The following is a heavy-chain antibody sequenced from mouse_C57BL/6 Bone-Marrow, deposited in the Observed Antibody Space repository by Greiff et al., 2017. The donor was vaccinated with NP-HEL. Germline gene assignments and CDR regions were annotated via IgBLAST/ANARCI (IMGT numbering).Heavy chain of an antibody. CDR2: IYPSDSET. Sequence: QVQLKQPGAELVRPGSSVKLSCKASGYTFTSYWMDWVKQRPGQGLEWIGNIYPSDSETHYNQKFKDKATLTVDKSSSTAYMQLSSLTSEDSAVYYCARRGYYDCDDGFDYWGQGTTLTVSS. J-gene: IGHJ2*01. CDR3: ARRGYYDCDDGFDY. CDR1: GYTFTSYW. D-gene: IGHD2-4*01. V-gene: IGHV1-61*01.